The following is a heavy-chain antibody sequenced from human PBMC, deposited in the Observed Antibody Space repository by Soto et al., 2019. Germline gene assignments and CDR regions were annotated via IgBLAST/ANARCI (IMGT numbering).Heavy chain of an antibody. CDR1: VFTFSGYS. Sequence: PWWSLRLSCSASVFTFSGYSMNWFRQAPGKGLEWVSSISSSSSYIYYADSVKGRFTISRDNAKNSLYLQMNSLRAEDTAVYYCARGWLVEYYFDYWGQGTLVNVSS. J-gene: IGHJ4*02. V-gene: IGHV3-21*01. CDR2: ISSSSSYI. CDR3: ARGWLVEYYFDY. D-gene: IGHD6-19*01.